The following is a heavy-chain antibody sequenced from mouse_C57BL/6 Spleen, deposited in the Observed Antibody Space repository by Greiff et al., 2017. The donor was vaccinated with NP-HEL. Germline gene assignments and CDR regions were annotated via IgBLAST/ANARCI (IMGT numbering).Heavy chain of an antibody. Sequence: VKLQESGPELVKPGASVKISCKASGYAFSSSWMNWVKQRPGKGLEWIGRIYPGDGDTNYNGKFKGKATLTADKSSSTAYMQLSSLTSEDSAVYFCATYDGYAMDYWGQGTSVTVSS. J-gene: IGHJ4*01. CDR3: ATYDGYAMDY. V-gene: IGHV1-82*01. CDR1: GYAFSSSW. CDR2: IYPGDGDT. D-gene: IGHD2-12*01.